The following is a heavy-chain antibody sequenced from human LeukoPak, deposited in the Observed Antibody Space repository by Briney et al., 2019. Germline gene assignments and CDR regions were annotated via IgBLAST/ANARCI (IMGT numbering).Heavy chain of an antibody. V-gene: IGHV3-48*01. CDR1: GFTFSSYS. D-gene: IGHD4-17*01. CDR2: ISSSSSTI. CDR3: ARDLPVDY. J-gene: IGHJ4*02. Sequence: GGSLRLSCAASGFTFSSYSMNWVRQAPGKGLEWVSYISSSSSTIYYADSVKGRFTISRDNAKNSLYLQMNSLRAEDTAVYYCARDLPVDYWGQGTLVTVSS.